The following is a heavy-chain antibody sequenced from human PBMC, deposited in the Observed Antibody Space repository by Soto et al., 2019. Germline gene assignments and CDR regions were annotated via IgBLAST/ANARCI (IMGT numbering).Heavy chain of an antibody. D-gene: IGHD2-2*02. CDR1: GGTFSSYA. CDR3: ARGLYPYYQDWFDP. V-gene: IGHV1-69*01. CDR2: IIPIFGTA. Sequence: QVQLVQSGAEVKKPGSSVKVSCKASGGTFSSYAISWVRQAPGQGLEWMGGIIPIFGTANDAQKVQGRVTITADESTRTAYMALSSLRAEDTAVYYCARGLYPYYQDWFDPWGQGTMVTVSS. J-gene: IGHJ5*02.